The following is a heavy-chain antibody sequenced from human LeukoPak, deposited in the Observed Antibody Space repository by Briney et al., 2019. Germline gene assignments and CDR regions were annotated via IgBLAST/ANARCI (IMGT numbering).Heavy chain of an antibody. Sequence: GASVKVSCKASGYTFTIYDINWVRQATGQGLEWMGWMNPNSGNTGYAQKFQGRVTMTRNTSISTAYMELSSLRSEDTAVYYCARGAYSGYDCNYWGQGTLVTVSS. V-gene: IGHV1-8*01. CDR3: ARGAYSGYDCNY. CDR2: MNPNSGNT. J-gene: IGHJ4*02. D-gene: IGHD5-12*01. CDR1: GYTFTIYD.